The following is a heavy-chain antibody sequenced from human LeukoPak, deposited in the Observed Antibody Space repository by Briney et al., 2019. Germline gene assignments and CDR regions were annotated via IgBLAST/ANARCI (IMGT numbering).Heavy chain of an antibody. Sequence: GRSLRLSCAASGFTLDDYAMHWVRQAPGKGLEWVSGISWNSGSIGYADSVKGRFTISRDNAKNSLYLQMNSLRAEDTALYYCAKDDGSGANYYYGMDVWGQGTTVTVSS. V-gene: IGHV3-9*01. CDR2: ISWNSGSI. J-gene: IGHJ6*02. CDR3: AKDDGSGANYYYGMDV. CDR1: GFTLDDYA. D-gene: IGHD3-10*01.